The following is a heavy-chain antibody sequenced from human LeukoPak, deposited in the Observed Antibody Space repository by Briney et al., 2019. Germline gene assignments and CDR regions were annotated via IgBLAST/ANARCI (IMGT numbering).Heavy chain of an antibody. V-gene: IGHV4-59*01. CDR3: ARGERGQWLVLGVDY. Sequence: SETLSLTCTVSGGSISSYYWSWIRQPPGKGLEWIGYIYYSGSTNYNPSLKSRVTISVDTSKNQFSLKLSSVTAADTAVYYCARGERGQWLVLGVDYWGQGTLVTVSS. D-gene: IGHD6-19*01. J-gene: IGHJ4*02. CDR2: IYYSGST. CDR1: GGSISSYY.